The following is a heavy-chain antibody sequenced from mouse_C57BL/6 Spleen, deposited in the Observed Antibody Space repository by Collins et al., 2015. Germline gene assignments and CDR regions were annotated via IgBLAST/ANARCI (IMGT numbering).Heavy chain of an antibody. D-gene: IGHD2-3*01. CDR2: INPSNGGT. CDR1: GYTFTDNY. J-gene: IGHJ2*01. Sequence: QVQLKQSGAELVRPGASVKLSCKASGYTFTDNYINWVKQRPGQGLEWIGNINPSNGGTNYNEKFKSKATLTVDKSSSTAYMQLSSLTSEDSAVYYCAMRWLLLWGQGTTLTVSS. V-gene: IGHV1-53*01. CDR3: AMRWLLL.